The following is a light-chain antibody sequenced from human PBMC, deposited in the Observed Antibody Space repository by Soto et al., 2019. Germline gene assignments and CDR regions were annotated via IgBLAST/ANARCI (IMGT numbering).Light chain of an antibody. CDR2: DVS. CDR3: SSYTSSRTKV. CDR1: SNDVGGYNY. J-gene: IGLJ1*01. Sequence: QSVLTQPASVSGSPGQSITISCTGTSNDVGGYNYVSWYQQHPGKAPKLMIYDVSNRPSGVSNRFSGSKSGNTASLTISGLQAEDEADYYCSSYTSSRTKVFGTGTKVTVL. V-gene: IGLV2-14*01.